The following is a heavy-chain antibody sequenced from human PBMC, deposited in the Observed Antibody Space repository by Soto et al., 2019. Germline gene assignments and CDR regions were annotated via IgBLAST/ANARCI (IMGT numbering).Heavy chain of an antibody. CDR2: TRNKANRYNT. V-gene: IGHV3-72*01. CDR1: GFTFSDHY. J-gene: IGHJ4*02. CDR3: ASSLGYICSGVFLHYYFDS. Sequence: EVQLVESGGGLVQPGGSLRLSCAASGFTFSDHYMDWVRQAPGKGLEWVGRTRNKANRYNTEYAASGKGRFTISRDDSKNSLYLQMNSLKTEDTAVYYCASSLGYICSGVFLHYYFDSWGQGTLVTVSS. D-gene: IGHD2-15*01.